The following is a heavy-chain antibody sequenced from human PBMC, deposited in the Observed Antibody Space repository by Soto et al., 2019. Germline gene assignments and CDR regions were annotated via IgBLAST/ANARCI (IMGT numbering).Heavy chain of an antibody. V-gene: IGHV1-2*02. CDR1: GYTFTDYF. CDR3: ARITLKAGNWFDP. CDR2: INPKSRGT. J-gene: IGHJ5*02. D-gene: IGHD3-10*01. Sequence: ASVKVSCKASGYTFTDYFIHWVRQAPGQGFEWMGWINPKSRGTTYAQKFQGRVTMTRDTSNSTAYMELRGLRSDDTAIYYCARITLKAGNWFDPWGQGTLVTVSS.